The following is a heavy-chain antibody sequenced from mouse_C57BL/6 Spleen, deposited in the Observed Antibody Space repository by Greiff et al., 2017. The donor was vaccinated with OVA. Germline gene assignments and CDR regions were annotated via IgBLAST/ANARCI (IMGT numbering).Heavy chain of an antibody. CDR3: ARERTDYFDY. CDR2: IYPSDSET. V-gene: IGHV1-61*01. CDR1: GYTFTSYW. J-gene: IGHJ2*01. Sequence: QVQLQQPGAELVRPGSSVKLSCKASGYTFTSYWMDWVKQRPGQGLEWIGNIYPSDSETHYNQKFKDKVTLTVDKSSSTAYMQLSSLTSEDSAVYYCARERTDYFDYWGQGTTLTVSS.